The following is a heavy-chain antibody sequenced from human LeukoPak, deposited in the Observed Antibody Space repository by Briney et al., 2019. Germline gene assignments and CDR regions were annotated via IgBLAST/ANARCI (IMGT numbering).Heavy chain of an antibody. CDR1: GGSFSGYY. CDR2: INHSGST. Sequence: SETLSLTCAVYGGSFSGYYWSWVRQPPGKGLEWIGEINHSGSTNYNPSLKSRVTISVDTSKNQFSLKLSSVTAADTAVYYCARHKAKLLWFGEEGFDYWGQGTLVTVSS. J-gene: IGHJ4*02. D-gene: IGHD3-10*01. CDR3: ARHKAKLLWFGEEGFDY. V-gene: IGHV4-34*01.